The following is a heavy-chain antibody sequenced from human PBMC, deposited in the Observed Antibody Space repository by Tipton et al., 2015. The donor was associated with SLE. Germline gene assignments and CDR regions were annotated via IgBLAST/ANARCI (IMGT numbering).Heavy chain of an antibody. V-gene: IGHV3-21*01. CDR1: GFTFSSYS. CDR2: ISSSSSYI. J-gene: IGHJ3*02. CDR3: ASELLDAFDI. Sequence: GSLRLSCAASGFTFSSYSMNWVRQAPGKGLEWVSFISSSSSYIYYADSVKGRFTISRDNAKNSLYLQMNSLRADDTAVYYCASELLDAFDIWGQGTMVTVSS.